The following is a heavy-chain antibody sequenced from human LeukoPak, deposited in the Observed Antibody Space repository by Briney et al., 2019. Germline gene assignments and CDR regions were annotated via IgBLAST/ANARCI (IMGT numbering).Heavy chain of an antibody. D-gene: IGHD3-10*01. V-gene: IGHV4-59*08. J-gene: IGHJ4*02. CDR1: GGSISSYY. CDR2: IYYSGST. CDR3: ARCGGYFDY. Sequence: SETLSLTCTVSGGSISSYYWSWIRQPPGKGLEWIGYIYYSGSTNYNPSLRSRVTISVDTSKNQFSLKLSSVTAADTAVYYCARCGGYFDYWGQGTLVTVSS.